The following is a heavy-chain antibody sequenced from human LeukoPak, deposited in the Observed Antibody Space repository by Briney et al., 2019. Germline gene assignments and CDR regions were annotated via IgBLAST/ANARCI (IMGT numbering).Heavy chain of an antibody. CDR2: IIPIFGTA. CDR3: ARSNYYDSSGYYPY. CDR1: GGTFSSYA. Sequence: SVKVSCKASGGTFSSYAISWVRQAPGQGLEWMGRIIPIFGTANYAQKFQGRVTITTDESTSTAYMELSSLRSEGTAVYYCARSNYYDSSGYYPYWGQGTLVTVSS. D-gene: IGHD3-22*01. J-gene: IGHJ4*02. V-gene: IGHV1-69*05.